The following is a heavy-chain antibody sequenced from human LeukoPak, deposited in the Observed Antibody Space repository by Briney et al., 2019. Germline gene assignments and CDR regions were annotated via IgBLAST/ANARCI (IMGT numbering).Heavy chain of an antibody. CDR3: ARYGSGSYVPFDY. D-gene: IGHD3-10*01. V-gene: IGHV4-39*01. CDR2: IYYSGNT. J-gene: IGHJ4*02. CDR1: GGSIGSNTYF. Sequence: SETLSLTCSVSGGSIGSNTYFWGWIRQPPGKGLEGIGSIYYSGNTYYNPSLKSRVAISVDTSKNQFSLKLNSVTAADTAVYYCARYGSGSYVPFDYWGQGTLVTVSS.